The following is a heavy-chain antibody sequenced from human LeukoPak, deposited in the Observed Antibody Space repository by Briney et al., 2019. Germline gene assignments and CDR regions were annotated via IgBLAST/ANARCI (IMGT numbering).Heavy chain of an antibody. CDR2: IYYSGST. CDR3: ARRPYDFWSGYYTFDY. D-gene: IGHD3-3*01. Sequence: SETLSLTCSVSGGSLSSSSYYWGWIRQPPGRGMEWVGSIYYSGSTYYNPALKSRVTISVDTSKNQFSLKLSSVTAADTAVYYCARRPYDFWSGYYTFDYWGQGTLVTVSS. CDR1: GGSLSSSSYY. J-gene: IGHJ4*02. V-gene: IGHV4-39*01.